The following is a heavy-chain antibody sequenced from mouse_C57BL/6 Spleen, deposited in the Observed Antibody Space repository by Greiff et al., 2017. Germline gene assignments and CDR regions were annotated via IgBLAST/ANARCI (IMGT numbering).Heavy chain of an antibody. J-gene: IGHJ2*01. D-gene: IGHD1-1*01. CDR1: GYTFTDYN. V-gene: IGHV1-22*01. CDR2: INPNNGGT. Sequence: DVKLVESGPELVKPGASVKMSCKASGYTFTDYNMHWVKQSHGKSLEWIGYINPNNGGTSYNQKFKGKATLTVNKSSSTAYMELRSLTSEDSAVYYCARKGAYGGYYFDYWGQGTTLTVSS. CDR3: ARKGAYGGYYFDY.